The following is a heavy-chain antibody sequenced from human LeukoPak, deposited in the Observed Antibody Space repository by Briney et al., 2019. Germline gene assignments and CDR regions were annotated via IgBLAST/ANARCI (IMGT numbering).Heavy chain of an antibody. Sequence: SSETLSLTCTVSGGSISSSSYYWGWIRQPPGKGLEWIGSIYYSGSTYYNPSLKSRVTISVDTSKNQFSLKLSSVTAADTAVYYCARGRSGDHYYYYMDVWGKGTTVTVSS. CDR3: ARGRSGDHYYYYMDV. D-gene: IGHD6-25*01. CDR2: IYYSGST. J-gene: IGHJ6*03. CDR1: GGSISSSSYY. V-gene: IGHV4-39*01.